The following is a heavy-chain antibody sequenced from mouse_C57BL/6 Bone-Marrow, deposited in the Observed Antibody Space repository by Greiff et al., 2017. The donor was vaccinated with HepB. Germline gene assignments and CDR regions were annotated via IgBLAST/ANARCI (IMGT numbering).Heavy chain of an antibody. CDR2: IWSGGST. CDR1: GFSLTSYG. Sequence: VQLQQSGPGLVQPSQSLSITCTVSGFSLTSYGVHWVRQSPGKGLEWLGVIWSGGSTDYNAAFISRLSISKDNSKSQVFFKMNSLQADDTAIYYCARGDYGSGDYCDDWGQGTTLTVSS. D-gene: IGHD1-1*01. CDR3: ARGDYGSGDYCDD. V-gene: IGHV2-2*01. J-gene: IGHJ2*01.